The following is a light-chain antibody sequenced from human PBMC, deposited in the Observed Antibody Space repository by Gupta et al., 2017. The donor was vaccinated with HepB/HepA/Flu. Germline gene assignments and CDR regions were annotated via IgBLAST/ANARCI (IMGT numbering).Light chain of an antibody. CDR1: RSVSSSY. CDR2: GAS. CDR3: QQYGSTLLT. J-gene: IGKJ3*01. V-gene: IGKV3-20*01. Sequence: VLTQSPGTLYLSPGERATLSCRASRSVSSSYLAWYQQKPGQAPRLLIYGASSRATGIPYRFSGSGSGTDFTLTISRLEPEDFAVYYCQQYGSTLLTFGQGTKVDIK.